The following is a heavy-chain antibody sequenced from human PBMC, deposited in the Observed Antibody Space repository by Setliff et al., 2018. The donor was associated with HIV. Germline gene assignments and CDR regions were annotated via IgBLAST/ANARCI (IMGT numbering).Heavy chain of an antibody. CDR1: GFTFSSYA. CDR2: ISGSGGST. Sequence: GGSLRLSCAASGFTFSSYAMRWVRQAPGKGLEWVSAISGSGGSTYYADSVKGRFTISRDNSKNTLYLQMNSLRAEDTAVYYCATNFWSGYYSSWYFDLWGRGTLVTAPQ. CDR3: ATNFWSGYYSSWYFDL. J-gene: IGHJ2*01. V-gene: IGHV3-23*01. D-gene: IGHD3-3*01.